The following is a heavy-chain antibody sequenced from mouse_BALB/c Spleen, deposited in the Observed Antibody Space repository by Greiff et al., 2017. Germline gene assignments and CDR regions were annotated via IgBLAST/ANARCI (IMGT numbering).Heavy chain of an antibody. CDR1: GFNIKDTY. CDR3: AFTLNYYGSSYDYAMDY. V-gene: IGHV14-3*02. J-gene: IGHJ4*01. CDR2: IDPANGNT. D-gene: IGHD1-1*01. Sequence: EVQLQQSGAELVKPGASVKLSCTASGFNIKDTYMHWVKQRPEQGLEWIGRIDPANGNTKYDPKFQGKATITADTSSNTAYLQLSSLTSEDTAVYYCAFTLNYYGSSYDYAMDYWGQGTSVTVSS.